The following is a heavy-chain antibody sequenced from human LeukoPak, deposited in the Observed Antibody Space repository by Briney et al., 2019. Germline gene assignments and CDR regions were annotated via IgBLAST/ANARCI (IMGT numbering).Heavy chain of an antibody. CDR3: ASLTGDPYYYYGMDV. J-gene: IGHJ6*02. V-gene: IGHV3-21*01. CDR1: GFTFSSYS. Sequence: GGSLRLSCAASGFTFSSYSMNWVRQAPGKGLEWVSSISSSSSYIYYADSVKGRFTISRDNAKNSPYLQMNSLRAEDTAVYYCASLTGDPYYYYGMDVWGQGTTVTVSS. CDR2: ISSSSSYI. D-gene: IGHD7-27*01.